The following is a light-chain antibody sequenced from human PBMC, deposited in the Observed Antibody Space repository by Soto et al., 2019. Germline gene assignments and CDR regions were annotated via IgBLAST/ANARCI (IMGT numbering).Light chain of an antibody. CDR2: GAS. J-gene: IGKJ1*01. Sequence: EIVLTQSPGTLSLSPGERATLSCRASQSVSSSYLAWYQQKPGQAPRLLIYGASSRATGIPDRFSGSGSGKDVTLTISRLEPEDFAVYYCQQYGSSPWTFGQGTNVEIK. CDR1: QSVSSSY. CDR3: QQYGSSPWT. V-gene: IGKV3-20*01.